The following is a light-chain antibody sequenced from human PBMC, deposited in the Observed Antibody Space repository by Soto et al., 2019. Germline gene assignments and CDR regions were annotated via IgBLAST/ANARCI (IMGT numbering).Light chain of an antibody. CDR2: AAS. Sequence: IQLTQSPSSLSASVGDRVTITCRASQAIRNDLFWFQQKPGKAPILLIYAASTLQSGVPPRFSGSGSGTDFTLTISSLQAEDFATYYCLQDYTYPRTFGGGTKVDIK. CDR1: QAIRND. CDR3: LQDYTYPRT. V-gene: IGKV1-6*01. J-gene: IGKJ4*01.